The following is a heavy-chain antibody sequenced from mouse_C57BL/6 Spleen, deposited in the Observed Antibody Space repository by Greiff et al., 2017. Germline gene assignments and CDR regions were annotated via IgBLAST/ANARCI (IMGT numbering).Heavy chain of an antibody. D-gene: IGHD1-1*01. V-gene: IGHV5-16*01. CDR3: AREDYGSRAWFAY. J-gene: IGHJ3*01. CDR1: GFTFSDYY. Sequence: EVHLVESEGGLVQPGSSMKLSCTASGFTFSDYYMAWVRQVPEKGLEWVANINYDGSSTYYLDSLKSRFIISRDNAKNILYLQMSSLKSEDTATYYCAREDYGSRAWFAYWGQGTLVTVSA. CDR2: INYDGSST.